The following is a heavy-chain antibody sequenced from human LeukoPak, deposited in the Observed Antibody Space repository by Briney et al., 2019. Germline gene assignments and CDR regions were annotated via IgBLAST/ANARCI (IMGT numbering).Heavy chain of an antibody. V-gene: IGHV1-18*01. CDR3: AKDRPTGDSNGYPSI. Sequence: GASVKVSCKASGYTFTIYGISWVRQAPGQGLEWMGWISAYNGNTNYALKLQGRVTMTTDTSTSTAYMELRSLRSDDTAVYYCAKDRPTGDSNGYPSIWGQGTRVTVSS. D-gene: IGHD3-22*01. CDR1: GYTFTIYG. CDR2: ISAYNGNT. J-gene: IGHJ4*02.